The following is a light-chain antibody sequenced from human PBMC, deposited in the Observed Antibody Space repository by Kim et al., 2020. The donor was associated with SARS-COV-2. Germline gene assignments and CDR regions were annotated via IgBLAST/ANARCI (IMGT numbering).Light chain of an antibody. CDR3: QAWDSNTAL. CDR2: QDT. Sequence: SVGPGQPARILCSGDNLGDKYSSCNRKKPAQSPVLVIYQDTKGPSGTPERFSGSNSGNTAILTIGGTQALDVGDYSCQAWDSNTALFGGGTQLTVL. J-gene: IGLJ3*02. V-gene: IGLV3-1*01. CDR1: NLGDKY.